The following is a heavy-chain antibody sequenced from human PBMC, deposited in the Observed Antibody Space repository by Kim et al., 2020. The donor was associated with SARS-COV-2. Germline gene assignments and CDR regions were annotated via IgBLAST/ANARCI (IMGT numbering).Heavy chain of an antibody. J-gene: IGHJ4*02. D-gene: IGHD1-26*01. CDR3: ARDKKGGSYPFDY. Sequence: YEKKFQGRVTMTRDTSTSTVYMELSSLRSEDTAVYYCARDKKGGSYPFDYWGQGTLVTVSS. V-gene: IGHV1-46*01.